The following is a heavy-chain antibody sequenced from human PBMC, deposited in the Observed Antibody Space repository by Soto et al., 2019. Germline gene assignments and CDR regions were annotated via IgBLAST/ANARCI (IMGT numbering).Heavy chain of an antibody. CDR3: ARDSKLGSRHFYYYGMDV. V-gene: IGHV4-61*01. D-gene: IGHD1-26*01. J-gene: IGHJ6*02. CDR1: GGSVSSGSYY. CDR2: IYYSGST. Sequence: QVQLQESGPGLVKPSETLSLTCTVSGGSVSSGSYYWSWIRQPPGKGPEWIGYIYYSGSTNYNPSLKSRVTISVDTSKNQFSLKLSSVTAADTAVYYCARDSKLGSRHFYYYGMDVWGQGTTVSVSS.